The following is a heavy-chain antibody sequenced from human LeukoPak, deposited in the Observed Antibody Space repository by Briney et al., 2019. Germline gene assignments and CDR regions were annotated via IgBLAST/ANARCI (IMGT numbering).Heavy chain of an antibody. Sequence: GASVKVSCKASGYTFTGYYMHWVRQAPGQGLEWMGRINPNSGGINYAQKFQGRVTMTRDTSISTAYMELSSLRSEDTAVYYCARDRGCSSTSCYRLSHFDYWGQGTLVTVSS. D-gene: IGHD2-2*01. V-gene: IGHV1-2*06. CDR3: ARDRGCSSTSCYRLSHFDY. J-gene: IGHJ4*02. CDR2: INPNSGGI. CDR1: GYTFTGYY.